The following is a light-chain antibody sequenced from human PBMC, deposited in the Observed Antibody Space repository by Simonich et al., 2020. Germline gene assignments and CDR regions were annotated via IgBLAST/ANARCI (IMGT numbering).Light chain of an antibody. CDR3: QQYYSTPWT. J-gene: IGKJ1*01. CDR2: DAS. V-gene: IGKV1-33*01. CDR1: QDISNY. Sequence: DIQMTQSPSSVSASVGDRVTITCQASQDISNYLNWYQQKPGKAPKLLIYDASNLETGVPSRFSGSGSGTDFTLTISSLQAEDVAVYYCQQYYSTPWTFGQGTKVEIK.